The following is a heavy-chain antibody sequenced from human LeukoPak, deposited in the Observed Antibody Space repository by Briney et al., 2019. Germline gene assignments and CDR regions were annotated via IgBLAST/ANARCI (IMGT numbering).Heavy chain of an antibody. J-gene: IGHJ6*03. CDR3: ARVPGSSFLLSYMDV. CDR2: IKQDGSEK. V-gene: IGHV3-7*01. D-gene: IGHD1-1*01. CDR1: GFTFSSYW. Sequence: GGSLRLSCAASGFTFSSYWMSWVRQAPGKGLEWVANIKQDGSEKYYVDSVKGRFTISRDNAKNSLYLQMNSLRAEDTAVYYCARVPGSSFLLSYMDVWGKGTTVTVSS.